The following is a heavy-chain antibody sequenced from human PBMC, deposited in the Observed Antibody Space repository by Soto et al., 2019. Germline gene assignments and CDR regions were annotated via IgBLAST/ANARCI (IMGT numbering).Heavy chain of an antibody. V-gene: IGHV1-2*02. CDR1: GYTFSDYY. CDR2: INPNSGGT. Sequence: ASVKVSCKASGYTFSDYYIHWVRQAPGQGLEWMGWINPNSGGTNYAQKFQGRVTMTRDTSISTAYMELSRLRSDDTAVYYCASTGSSWTHGMDVWGQGTTVTVSS. J-gene: IGHJ6*02. CDR3: ASTGSSWTHGMDV. D-gene: IGHD6-13*01.